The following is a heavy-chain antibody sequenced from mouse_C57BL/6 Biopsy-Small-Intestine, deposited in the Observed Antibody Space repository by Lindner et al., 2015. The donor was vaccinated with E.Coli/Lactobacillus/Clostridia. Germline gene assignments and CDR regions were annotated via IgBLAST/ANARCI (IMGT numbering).Heavy chain of an antibody. CDR2: IYPRDVNT. CDR3: TRSNYGYPFDY. Sequence: VQLQESGPELVEPGASVKLSCKASGYTFTSYDISWVKQRPGQGLEWIGWIYPRDVNTKYNEKFKGKATLTVDTSSSTAYMELHSLTSEDSAVYFCTRSNYGYPFDYWGQGTTLTVSS. D-gene: IGHD1-2*01. J-gene: IGHJ2*01. CDR1: GYTFTSYD. V-gene: IGHV1-85*01.